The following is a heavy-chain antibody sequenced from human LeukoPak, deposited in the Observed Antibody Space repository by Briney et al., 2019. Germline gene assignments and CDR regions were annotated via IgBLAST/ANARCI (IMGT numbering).Heavy chain of an antibody. CDR2: IAPSDSQT. Sequence: GESLTISCKASEYSFTSHWITWVRQMPGKGLEWVGRIAPSDSQTTYSPSFQGHVTFSVDKSINTAYLQWSSLKATDTAMYYCTRRAATDYWGQGTLVTVSS. CDR3: TRRAATDY. CDR1: EYSFTSHW. D-gene: IGHD2-15*01. J-gene: IGHJ4*02. V-gene: IGHV5-10-1*01.